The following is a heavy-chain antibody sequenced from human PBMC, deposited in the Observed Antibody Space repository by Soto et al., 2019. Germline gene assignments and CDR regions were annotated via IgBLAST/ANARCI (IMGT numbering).Heavy chain of an antibody. Sequence: SETLSLTCTLSGASITSTTYFWAWIRQPPGKGLEWVGSIYYSGRTYYNPSLRSTVTISVDRSKNHFSLKRSSVTAADTAVYYCATNLPRTGRFDYWGQGTSVTVSS. CDR2: IYYSGRT. CDR3: ATNLPRTGRFDY. J-gene: IGHJ4*02. V-gene: IGHV4-39*01. CDR1: GASITSTTYF.